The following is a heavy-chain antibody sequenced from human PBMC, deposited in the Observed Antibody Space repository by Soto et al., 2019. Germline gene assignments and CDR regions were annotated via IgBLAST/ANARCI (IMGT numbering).Heavy chain of an antibody. CDR1: GFTFSNYA. D-gene: IGHD6-13*01. J-gene: IGHJ4*02. V-gene: IGHV3-23*01. CDR3: ANPPPLYSSSYVFDS. CDR2: IGGSGANT. Sequence: EVQLLESGGGLVHRGGSLRLSCAASGFTFSNYAMAWVRQAPGKGLEWVSGIGGSGANTDYGDSVKGRFVVSRDNSKNSRFLPMNSQRADDTSVYYCANPPPLYSSSYVFDSWRQGTLVAVPS.